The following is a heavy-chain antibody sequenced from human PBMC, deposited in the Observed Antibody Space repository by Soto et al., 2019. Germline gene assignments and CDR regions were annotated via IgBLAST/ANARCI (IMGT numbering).Heavy chain of an antibody. J-gene: IGHJ4*01. Sequence: HPGGSLRLSCAASGFSLSDYWMHWVRQVPGKGLLWVSRISVDGRDTTYADSVKGRFTISRDNAKNTLYLQMDSLRAEDTVVYYCVRAPEQRPIDFWGHGSLVPVSS. CDR2: ISVDGRDT. CDR3: VRAPEQRPIDF. D-gene: IGHD6-19*01. CDR1: GFSLSDYW. V-gene: IGHV3-74*03.